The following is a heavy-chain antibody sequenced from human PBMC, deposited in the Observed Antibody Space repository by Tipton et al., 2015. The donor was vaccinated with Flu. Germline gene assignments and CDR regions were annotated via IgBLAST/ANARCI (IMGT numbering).Heavy chain of an antibody. CDR1: GDSIGSDYY. CDR2: IHRTGST. Sequence: TLSLTCSVSGDSIGSDYYWGWIRQPPGKGLEWIGNIHRTGSTYYNPSLKSRVTMSVDTSKNQFSLKLTSVTAADTSVYYCARLWGLLEAIDHWGQGTLVTVSS. J-gene: IGHJ4*02. V-gene: IGHV4-38-2*01. D-gene: IGHD1-26*01. CDR3: ARLWGLLEAIDH.